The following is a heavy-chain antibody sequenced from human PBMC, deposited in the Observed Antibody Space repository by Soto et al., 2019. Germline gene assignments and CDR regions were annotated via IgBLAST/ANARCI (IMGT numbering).Heavy chain of an antibody. Sequence: QVQLVESGGGVVQPGRSLRLSCAASGFTFSSYAMHWVRQAPGKGLEWVAVISYDGSNKYYADSVKGRFTISRDNSKNTLYLQMNSLRAEDTAVYYCARGQGAGAAEWFDPWGQGTLVTVSS. CDR1: GFTFSSYA. J-gene: IGHJ5*02. CDR2: ISYDGSNK. V-gene: IGHV3-30-3*01. D-gene: IGHD6-13*01. CDR3: ARGQGAGAAEWFDP.